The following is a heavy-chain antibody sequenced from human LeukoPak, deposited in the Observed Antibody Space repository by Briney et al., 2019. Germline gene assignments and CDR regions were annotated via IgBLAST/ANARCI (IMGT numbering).Heavy chain of an antibody. V-gene: IGHV5-51*01. CDR3: ARRLGCSSTSCHNWFDP. J-gene: IGHJ5*02. Sequence: GESLKISCKGSGYSFTSYWIGWVRQMPGKGLEWMGIIYPGDSDTRYSPSLQGQVTISADKSISTAYLQWSSLKASDTAMYYCARRLGCSSTSCHNWFDPWGQGTLVTVSS. D-gene: IGHD2-2*01. CDR2: IYPGDSDT. CDR1: GYSFTSYW.